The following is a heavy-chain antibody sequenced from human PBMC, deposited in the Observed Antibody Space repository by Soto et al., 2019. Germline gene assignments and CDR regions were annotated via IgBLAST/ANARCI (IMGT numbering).Heavy chain of an antibody. J-gene: IGHJ5*02. CDR3: ARVSSGYCSGGSCWRDPWFDP. CDR1: GGAISSYY. CDR2: IYTSGST. Sequence: SETLSLTCTVCGGAISSYYWSWIRQPAGKGLEWIGRIYTSGSTNYNPSLKSRVTMSVDTSKNQFSLKLSSVTAADTAVYYCARVSSGYCSGGSCWRDPWFDPWGQGTLVTV. D-gene: IGHD2-15*01. V-gene: IGHV4-4*07.